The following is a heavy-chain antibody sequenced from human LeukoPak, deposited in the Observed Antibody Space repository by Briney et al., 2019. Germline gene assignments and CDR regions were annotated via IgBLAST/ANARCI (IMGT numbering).Heavy chain of an antibody. V-gene: IGHV3-30*04. D-gene: IGHD6-13*01. CDR1: GFTFSSYA. J-gene: IGHJ4*02. CDR3: VRDVSSSWPFDY. CDR2: ISYDGSNK. Sequence: GGSLRLSCAASGFTFSSYAMHWVRQAPGKGLEWVAVISYDGSNKYYADSVRGRFTISRDNAKNSLYLQMNSLRVEDTAVYFCVRDVSSSWPFDYWGQGTLVTVSS.